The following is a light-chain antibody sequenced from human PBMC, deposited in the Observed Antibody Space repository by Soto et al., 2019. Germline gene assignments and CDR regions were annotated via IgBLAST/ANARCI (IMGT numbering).Light chain of an antibody. CDR3: QQRTDRPPWT. Sequence: EIVMTQSPATLSVSPGERATLSCRASQSVSRNLAWYQQRPGQPPRLLIFDASQRATGIPARFRGSGSGTDFTLSISSLEPEDFAVYYCQQRTDRPPWTFGQGTKVDIK. CDR1: QSVSRN. CDR2: DAS. V-gene: IGKV3-11*01. J-gene: IGKJ1*01.